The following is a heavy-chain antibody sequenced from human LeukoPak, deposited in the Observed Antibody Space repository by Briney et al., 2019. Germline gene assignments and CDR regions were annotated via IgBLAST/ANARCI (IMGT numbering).Heavy chain of an antibody. Sequence: GGSLRLSCAASGFSFSSYAINWVRQVPGKGLEWVSAISGSGGTTYYADSVKGRFTISRDNAKNSLYLQMNSLRAEDTAVYYCARDGITGYSGYDFDYWGQGTLVTVSS. J-gene: IGHJ4*02. D-gene: IGHD5-12*01. CDR3: ARDGITGYSGYDFDY. CDR2: ISGSGGTT. CDR1: GFSFSSYA. V-gene: IGHV3-23*01.